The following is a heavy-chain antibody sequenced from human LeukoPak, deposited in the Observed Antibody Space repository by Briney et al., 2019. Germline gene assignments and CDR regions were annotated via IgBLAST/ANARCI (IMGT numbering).Heavy chain of an antibody. V-gene: IGHV1-2*02. D-gene: IGHD1-26*01. CDR2: INPNSGGT. CDR1: GYTFAGYY. Sequence: ASVKVSCKAPGYTFAGYYMHWVRQAPGQGLEWMGWINPNSGGTNYTQKFQGRVTMTRDTSISTAYMELSRLRSDDTAVYYCASISSSGSSLYYYYMDVWGKGTTVTVSS. CDR3: ASISSSGSSLYYYYMDV. J-gene: IGHJ6*03.